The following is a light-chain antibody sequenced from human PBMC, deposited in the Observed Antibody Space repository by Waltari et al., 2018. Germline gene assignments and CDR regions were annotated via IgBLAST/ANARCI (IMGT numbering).Light chain of an antibody. J-gene: IGLJ3*02. CDR1: SSNIGSYA. CDR2: YNN. Sequence: QSVLTQPPSVSGTPGQRVTISCPGSSSNIGSYAVNWYQQFPGTAPKLLIYYNNQRPSGVPDRFPGSKSGTSASLAISGLQSADEADYHCSACDDSLNAWVFGGGTRLTVL. V-gene: IGLV1-44*01. CDR3: SACDDSLNAWV.